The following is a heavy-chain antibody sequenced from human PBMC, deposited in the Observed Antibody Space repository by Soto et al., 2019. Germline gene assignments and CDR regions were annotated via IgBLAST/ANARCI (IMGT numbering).Heavy chain of an antibody. D-gene: IGHD1-1*01. V-gene: IGHV3-30-3*01. CDR1: GFTFSNNA. J-gene: IGHJ6*02. CDR2: ISYDGSNK. Sequence: QVQLVESGGGVVQPGRSLRLSCAASGFTFSNNAMDWVRQAPGKGLEWVAVISYDGSNKYIAESVKGRFTISGDNSMNPLFLKMSSLSAGDTSVYYCARGTTTSAFSAMDVWGQGTTVTVSS. CDR3: ARGTTTSAFSAMDV.